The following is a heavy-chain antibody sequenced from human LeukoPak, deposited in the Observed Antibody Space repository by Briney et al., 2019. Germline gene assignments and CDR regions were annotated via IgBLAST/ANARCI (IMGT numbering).Heavy chain of an antibody. CDR1: GGSISSYY. Sequence: SETLSLTCTVSGGSISSYYWSWIRQPPGKGLEWIGYIYYSGGTNYNPSLKSRVTISVDTSKNQFSLKLSSVTAADTAVYYCARDNYYDSSGPTWGQGTLVTVSS. CDR2: IYYSGGT. CDR3: ARDNYYDSSGPT. D-gene: IGHD3-22*01. V-gene: IGHV4-59*01. J-gene: IGHJ5*02.